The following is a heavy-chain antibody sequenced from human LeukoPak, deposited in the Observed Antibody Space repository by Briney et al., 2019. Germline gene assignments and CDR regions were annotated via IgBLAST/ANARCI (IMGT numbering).Heavy chain of an antibody. CDR3: AKVWQSAFDV. J-gene: IGHJ3*01. Sequence: PGGSLRLSCAASGFTFEDYVMHWVRQAPGKGLEWVSSISWNSGTIDYADSVKGRFTISRDNAKNSLYLQMNSLKAEDTALYYCAKVWQSAFDVWGQGTMVTVSS. CDR1: GFTFEDYV. V-gene: IGHV3-9*01. CDR2: ISWNSGTI.